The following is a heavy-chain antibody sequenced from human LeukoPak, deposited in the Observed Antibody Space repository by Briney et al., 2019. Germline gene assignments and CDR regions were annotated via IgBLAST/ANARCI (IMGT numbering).Heavy chain of an antibody. CDR2: IYHNGRT. D-gene: IGHD3-3*01. Sequence: SETQSLTCTVSGASFSNDYWSWVRQAPGKGLEWIGYIYHNGRTNYSPSLKSRITMSIDTSQNQFSLKLTSVTAADTAVYYCARASEGIGYFDTWGRGSLVTVSS. J-gene: IGHJ4*02. CDR3: ARASEGIGYFDT. V-gene: IGHV4-59*01. CDR1: GASFSNDY.